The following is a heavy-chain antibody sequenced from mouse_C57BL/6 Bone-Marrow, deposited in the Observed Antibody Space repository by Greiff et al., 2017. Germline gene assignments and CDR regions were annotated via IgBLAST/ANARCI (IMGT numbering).Heavy chain of an antibody. CDR2: IYPRSGNT. J-gene: IGHJ4*01. D-gene: IGHD2-10*01. CDR1: GYTFTSYG. V-gene: IGHV1-81*01. CDR3: SRGGLLSMDY. Sequence: VKLMESGAELARPGASVKLSCKASGYTFTSYGISWVKQRTGQGLEWIGEIYPRSGNTYYNEKFKGKATLTADKSSSTAYMELRSLTSEDSAVYFCSRGGLLSMDYWGQGTSVTVSS.